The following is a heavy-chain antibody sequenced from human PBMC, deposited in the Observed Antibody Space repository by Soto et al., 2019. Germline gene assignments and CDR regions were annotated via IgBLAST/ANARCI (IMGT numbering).Heavy chain of an antibody. CDR3: ASSPTYYDFWSGPGFDP. J-gene: IGHJ5*02. CDR1: GASISRYY. V-gene: IGHV4-59*01. Sequence: SETLSLSCTVSGASISRYYWSWIRQSPGKGLEWIGYLYNTGSTIYNPSLKSRVTISVDTSKNQFSLKMNSVTAADTAVYYCASSPTYYDFWSGPGFDPWGQGTLVTVSS. D-gene: IGHD3-3*01. CDR2: LYNTGST.